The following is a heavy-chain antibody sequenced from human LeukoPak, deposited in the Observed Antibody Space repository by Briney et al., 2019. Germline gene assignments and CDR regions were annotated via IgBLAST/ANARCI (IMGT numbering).Heavy chain of an antibody. V-gene: IGHV3-7*01. J-gene: IGHJ4*02. CDR1: GFTFSSYW. Sequence: GGSLRLSCAASGFTFSSYWMSWVRQAPGKGLEWVANIKQDGSEKYYVDSVKGRFTISRDNAKNSLYLQMNSLRAEDTAVYDCASLYDSSGYYLFDYWGQGTLVTVSS. CDR2: IKQDGSEK. D-gene: IGHD3-22*01. CDR3: ASLYDSSGYYLFDY.